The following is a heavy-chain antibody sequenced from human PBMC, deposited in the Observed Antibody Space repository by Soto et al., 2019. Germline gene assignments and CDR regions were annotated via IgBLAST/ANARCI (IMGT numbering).Heavy chain of an antibody. V-gene: IGHV3-23*01. Sequence: EVQVLESGGGLVQPGGSLRLSCAASGFTFSSYAMSWVRQAPGKGLEWVSAISGSGGSTYYADSVKGRFTISRDNSKNTLYLQMNSLRAEDTAVYYCAKDAQYYDFWSGWDYYYMDVWGKGTTVTVSS. CDR3: AKDAQYYDFWSGWDYYYMDV. CDR2: ISGSGGST. J-gene: IGHJ6*03. CDR1: GFTFSSYA. D-gene: IGHD3-3*01.